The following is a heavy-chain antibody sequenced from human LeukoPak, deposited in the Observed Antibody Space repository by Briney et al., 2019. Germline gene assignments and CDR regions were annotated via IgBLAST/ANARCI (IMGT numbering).Heavy chain of an antibody. D-gene: IGHD7-27*01. V-gene: IGHV3-21*01. CDR1: GFTFRSYE. Sequence: GGSLRLSCAASGFTFRSYEMNWFRQAPGKGLEWVSSIGSTPGYIFYSDSVKGRFTISRDNAKNSLSLQMNSLRAEDTAVYYCARDLNVWGAFDIWGQGTMVTVSS. CDR3: ARDLNVWGAFDI. J-gene: IGHJ3*02. CDR2: IGSTPGYI.